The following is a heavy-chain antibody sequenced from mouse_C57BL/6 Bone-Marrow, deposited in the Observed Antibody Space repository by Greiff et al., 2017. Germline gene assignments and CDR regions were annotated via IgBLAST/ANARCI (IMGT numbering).Heavy chain of an antibody. Sequence: VQLQESGAELMKPGASVKLSCKATGYTFPGYWIEWVKQRPGHGLELIGEILPGSGSTNYNEKFKGKATFTADTSSNTAFMQLSSLTTEDSAIYYCARALIADYGGAWFADWGQGTLVTVAA. J-gene: IGHJ3*01. D-gene: IGHD2-4*01. CDR1: GYTFPGYW. CDR2: ILPGSGST. V-gene: IGHV1-9*01. CDR3: ARALIADYGGAWFAD.